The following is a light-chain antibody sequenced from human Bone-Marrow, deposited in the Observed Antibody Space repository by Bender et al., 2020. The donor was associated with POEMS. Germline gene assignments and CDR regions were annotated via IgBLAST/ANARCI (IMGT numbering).Light chain of an antibody. CDR1: GNDIGNYKY. V-gene: IGLV2-14*03. Sequence: QSALTQPASVSASPGQSITISCTGTGNDIGNYKYVSWYQLHPGDGPKLIIYDVTSRPSGVSNRFSGSKSGNTAYLTISGLQAEDEADYFCSSYTHSAIFGGGTKLTVL. J-gene: IGLJ2*01. CDR3: SSYTHSAI. CDR2: DVT.